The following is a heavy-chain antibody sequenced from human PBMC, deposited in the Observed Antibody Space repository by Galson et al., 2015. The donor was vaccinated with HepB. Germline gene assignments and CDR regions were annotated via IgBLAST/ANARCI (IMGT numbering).Heavy chain of an antibody. CDR3: ARGRYDILTGYYVSVNYGMDV. Sequence: QSGAEVKKPGASVKVSCKASGGTFSSYAISWVRQAPGQGLEWMGGIIPIFGTANYAQKFQGRVTITADKSTSTAYMELSSLRSEDTVVYYCARGRYDILTGYYVSVNYGMDVWGQGTTVTVSS. CDR2: IIPIFGTA. V-gene: IGHV1-69*06. D-gene: IGHD3-9*01. J-gene: IGHJ6*02. CDR1: GGTFSSYA.